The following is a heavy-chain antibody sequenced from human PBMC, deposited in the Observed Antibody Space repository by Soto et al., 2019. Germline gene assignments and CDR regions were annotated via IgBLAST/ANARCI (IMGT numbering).Heavy chain of an antibody. CDR3: AKDTYSSGWYGSVADAFDI. Sequence: GGSLRLSCAASGFTFSSYAMSWVRQAPGKGLEWVSAISGSGGSTYYADSVKGRFTISRDNSKNTLYLQMNSLRAEDTAVYYCAKDTYSSGWYGSVADAFDIWGQGTMVTVSS. J-gene: IGHJ3*02. D-gene: IGHD6-19*01. CDR1: GFTFSSYA. V-gene: IGHV3-23*01. CDR2: ISGSGGST.